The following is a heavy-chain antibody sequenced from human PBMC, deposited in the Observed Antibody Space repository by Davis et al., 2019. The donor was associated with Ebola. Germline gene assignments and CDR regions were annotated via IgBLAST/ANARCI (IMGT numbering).Heavy chain of an antibody. V-gene: IGHV1-45*03. J-gene: IGHJ6*02. CDR3: ARVYASGVVIRRVGRYYGMDV. Sequence: SVKVSCKASGYTFTYRYLHWVRQAPRQALEWMGWITPFNGNTNYAQKFQDRVTITRDRSMSTAYMELSSLRSEDTAVYYCARVYASGVVIRRVGRYYGMDVWGQGTTVTVSS. CDR2: ITPFNGNT. CDR1: GYTFTYRY. D-gene: IGHD3-3*01.